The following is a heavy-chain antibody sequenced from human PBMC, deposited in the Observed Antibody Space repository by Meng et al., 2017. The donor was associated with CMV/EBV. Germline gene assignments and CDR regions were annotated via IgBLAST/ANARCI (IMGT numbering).Heavy chain of an antibody. CDR2: IYYSGST. CDR3: AREGDNPFDY. D-gene: IGHD2-21*02. CDR1: GGSISSGDYY. Sequence: HVRPQHARPALVQPSHTPSLSCTASGGSISSGDYYWSWIRQPPGKGLEWIGYIYYSGSTYYHPSLNRRVTISVDTSKNQFSLKLSSVTAADTAVYYCAREGDNPFDYWGQGTLVTVSS. J-gene: IGHJ4*02. V-gene: IGHV4-30-4*08.